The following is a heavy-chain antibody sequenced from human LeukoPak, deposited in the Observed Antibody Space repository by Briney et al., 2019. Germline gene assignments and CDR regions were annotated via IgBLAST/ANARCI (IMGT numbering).Heavy chain of an antibody. CDR1: GYTFTSYD. Sequence: ASVKVSCKASGYTFTSYDINCVRQATGQGLEWMGWMNPNSGNTGYAQKFQGRVTITRNTSISTAYMELSSLRSEDTAVYYCKTGGTHWFDPWGQGTLVTVSS. CDR3: KTGGTHWFDP. V-gene: IGHV1-8*03. CDR2: MNPNSGNT. D-gene: IGHD7-27*01. J-gene: IGHJ5*02.